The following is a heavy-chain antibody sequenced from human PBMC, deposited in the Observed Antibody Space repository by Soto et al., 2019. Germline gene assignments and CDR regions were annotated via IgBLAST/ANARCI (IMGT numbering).Heavy chain of an antibody. J-gene: IGHJ4*02. CDR1: GYSFTDYH. CDR2: INPKSGGT. D-gene: IGHD1-26*01. Sequence: GASVKVSCKASGYSFTDYHIHWVRQAPGQGLEWLGRINPKSGGTSTAQKFQGWVTMTTDTSISTAYMALTRLRSDDTAVYYCARDLAKGGGSAGFDYWGQGTLVTVSS. V-gene: IGHV1-2*04. CDR3: ARDLAKGGGSAGFDY.